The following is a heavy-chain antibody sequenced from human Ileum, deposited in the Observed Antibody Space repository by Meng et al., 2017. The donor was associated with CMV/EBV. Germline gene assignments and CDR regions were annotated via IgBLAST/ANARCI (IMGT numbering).Heavy chain of an antibody. CDR1: GFSTYI. V-gene: IGHV3-21*01. CDR2: ITSTSNAI. Sequence: GESLKISCAASGFSTYIMNWVRQAPGKGLEWIAAITSTSNAIYYADSVKGRFTISRDNAKTSLYLQMNSLRVEDTAVYYCARRLPFDTTWGGMDVWGQGTTVTVSS. D-gene: IGHD2-21*01. J-gene: IGHJ6*02. CDR3: ARRLPFDTTWGGMDV.